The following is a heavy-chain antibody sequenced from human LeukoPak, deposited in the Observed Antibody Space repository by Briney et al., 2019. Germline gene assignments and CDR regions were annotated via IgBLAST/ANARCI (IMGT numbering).Heavy chain of an antibody. D-gene: IGHD4-11*01. CDR1: GGSISSGDYY. CDR2: IYYSGST. J-gene: IGHJ4*02. V-gene: IGHV4-30-4*01. Sequence: SETLSLTCTVSGGSISSGDYYWSWIRQPPGKGLEWIGYIYYSGSTYYNPSLKSRVTISVDTSKNQFSLKLSSVTAADTVVYYCARSTVTQASSDYWGQGTLVTVSS. CDR3: ARSTVTQASSDY.